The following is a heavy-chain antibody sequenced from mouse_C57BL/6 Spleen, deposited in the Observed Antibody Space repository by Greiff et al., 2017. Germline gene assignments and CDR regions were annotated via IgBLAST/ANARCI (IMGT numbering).Heavy chain of an antibody. CDR3: ARGYDGSHYWYIDV. D-gene: IGHD2-3*01. Sequence: QVQLQQPGAELVKPGASVKLSCKASGYTFTSYWMQWVKQRPGQGLEWIGEIDPSDSYTNYNQKFKGKATLTVDTSSSTAYMQLSSLTSEDSAVYYCARGYDGSHYWYIDVWGTGTTVTVSS. CDR1: GYTFTSYW. CDR2: IDPSDSYT. V-gene: IGHV1-50*01. J-gene: IGHJ1*03.